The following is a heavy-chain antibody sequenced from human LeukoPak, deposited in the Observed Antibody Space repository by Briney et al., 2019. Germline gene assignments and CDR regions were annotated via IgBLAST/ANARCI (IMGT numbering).Heavy chain of an antibody. V-gene: IGHV4-38-2*02. D-gene: IGHD3-3*01. CDR2: IYHSGST. Sequence: SETLSLTCTVSGYSISSGYYWGWIRQPPGKGLEWIGSIYHSGSTYYNPSLKSRVTISIDKLKKQFSLNLSSVTAADTAFYYCARGVWVEWLQGTVHFDYWGQGILVTVSS. CDR3: ARGVWVEWLQGTVHFDY. CDR1: GYSISSGYY. J-gene: IGHJ4*02.